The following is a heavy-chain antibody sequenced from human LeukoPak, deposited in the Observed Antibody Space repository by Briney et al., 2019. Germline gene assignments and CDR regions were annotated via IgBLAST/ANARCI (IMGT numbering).Heavy chain of an antibody. Sequence: SETLSLTCTVSGGSISSGNYFWTWIRPPAGKGLEWIGRISTSGSTNYNPSLKSRVTISIDTSKNQFSLEMSSVTAADTAVYYCARQVDPWGQGTLVTVSS. J-gene: IGHJ5*02. V-gene: IGHV4-61*02. CDR2: ISTSGST. CDR1: GGSISSGNYF. CDR3: ARQVDP.